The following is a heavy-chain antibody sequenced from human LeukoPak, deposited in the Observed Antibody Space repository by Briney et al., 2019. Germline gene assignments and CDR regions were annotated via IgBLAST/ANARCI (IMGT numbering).Heavy chain of an antibody. D-gene: IGHD1-26*01. Sequence: ASVKVSCKASGGTFSSYAISWVRQAPGQGLEWMGRIIPILGIANYAQKFQGRVTITADKSTSTAYMELSSLRSEDTAVYYCASPNGWELRTYYYYYGMDVWGQGTTVTVSS. J-gene: IGHJ6*02. CDR3: ASPNGWELRTYYYYYGMDV. CDR1: GGTFSSYA. V-gene: IGHV1-69*04. CDR2: IIPILGIA.